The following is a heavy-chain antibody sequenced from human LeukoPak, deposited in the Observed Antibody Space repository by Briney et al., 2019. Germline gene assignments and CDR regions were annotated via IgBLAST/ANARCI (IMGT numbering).Heavy chain of an antibody. Sequence: GAAVKVSCKASGYTFNVYYIHWLRQAPGQELEWMGWVIPSSGGTKSAQNFQDRVTITRDTSVSTAYMELSSLTYDDTAVYYCARGVLLQGRGAFDIWGQGAMVTVSS. CDR2: VIPSSGGT. CDR1: GYTFNVYY. V-gene: IGHV1-2*02. D-gene: IGHD2-15*01. CDR3: ARGVLLQGRGAFDI. J-gene: IGHJ3*02.